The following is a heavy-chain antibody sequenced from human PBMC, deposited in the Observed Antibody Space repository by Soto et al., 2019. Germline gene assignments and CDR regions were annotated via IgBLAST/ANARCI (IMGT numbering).Heavy chain of an antibody. CDR2: ISSSGSCI. CDR1: GFSFSDNS. J-gene: IGHJ4*02. D-gene: IGHD4-4*01. CDR3: VQDTTAPYSLIGS. V-gene: IGHV3-21*05. Sequence: GGSLRLSCAASGFSFSDNSMNWARQAPGKGLEWISHISSSGSCIFYADSVKGRFTVSRDNAKNTLFLQMNSLRAEDSAVYYCVQDTTAPYSLIGSWGQGTQVTVSS.